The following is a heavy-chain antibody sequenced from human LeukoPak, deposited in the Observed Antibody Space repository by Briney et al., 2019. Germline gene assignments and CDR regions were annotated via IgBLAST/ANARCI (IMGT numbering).Heavy chain of an antibody. J-gene: IGHJ4*02. D-gene: IGHD2-21*02. CDR1: GSTFSSYS. V-gene: IGHV3-21*01. CDR2: ISSSSSYI. CDR3: ARDRVTGPPFDY. Sequence: GVSLRLSCAASGSTFSSYSMNWVRQAPGKGLEWVSSISSSSSYIYYADSVKGRFTISRDNAKNSLYQQMNSLRAEDTAVYYCARDRVTGPPFDYWGQGTLVTVSS.